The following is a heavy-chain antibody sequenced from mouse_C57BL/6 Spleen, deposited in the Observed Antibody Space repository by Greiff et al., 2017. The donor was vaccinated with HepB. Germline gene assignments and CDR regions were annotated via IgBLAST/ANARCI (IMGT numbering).Heavy chain of an antibody. Sequence: EVKLQQSGPELVKPGASVKISCKASGYTFTDYYMNWVKQSHGKSLEWIGDINPNNGGTSYNQKFKGKATLTVDKSSSTAYMELRSLTSEDSAVYYCARSEDYDNYYAMDYWGQGTSVTVSS. CDR1: GYTFTDYY. J-gene: IGHJ4*01. CDR3: ARSEDYDNYYAMDY. D-gene: IGHD2-4*01. V-gene: IGHV1-26*01. CDR2: INPNNGGT.